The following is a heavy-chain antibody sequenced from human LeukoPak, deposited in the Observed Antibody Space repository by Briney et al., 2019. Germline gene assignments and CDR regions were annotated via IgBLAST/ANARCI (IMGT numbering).Heavy chain of an antibody. J-gene: IGHJ6*03. CDR3: ARRAGLELFGGYYYYMDV. Sequence: SETLSLTCTVSGGSISSGSYYWSWIRQPAGKGLEWIGRIYTSGSTNYNPSLKSRVTISVDTSKNQFSLKLSSVTAADTAVYYCARRAGLELFGGYYYYMDVWGKGTTVTVSS. D-gene: IGHD1-7*01. CDR1: GGSISSGSYY. CDR2: IYTSGST. V-gene: IGHV4-61*02.